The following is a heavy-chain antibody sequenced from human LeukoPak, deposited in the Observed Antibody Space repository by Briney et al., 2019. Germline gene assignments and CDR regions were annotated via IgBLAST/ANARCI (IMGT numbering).Heavy chain of an antibody. CDR1: GYTFTSYG. CDR2: ISAYNGNT. Sequence: ASVKVSCKASGYTFTSYGISWVRQATGQGLEWMGWISAYNGNTNYAQKLQGRVTMTTDTSTSTAYMELRSLRSDDTAVYYCARGLRLYYYDSSGYYYAAFDYWGQGTLVTVSS. J-gene: IGHJ4*02. D-gene: IGHD3-22*01. CDR3: ARGLRLYYYDSSGYYYAAFDY. V-gene: IGHV1-18*01.